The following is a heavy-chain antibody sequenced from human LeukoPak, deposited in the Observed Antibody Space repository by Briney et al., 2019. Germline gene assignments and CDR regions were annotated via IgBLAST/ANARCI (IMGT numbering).Heavy chain of an antibody. Sequence: SQTLSLICAISGDSVSSNSAAWNWIRQSPSRGLEWLGRTYYRSKWYHDYAVSVKSRLTINPDTSKNQFSLQLNSVTPEDTAVYYCALKSGAPDDDAFDIWGQGIMVTVSS. CDR2: TYYRSKWYH. J-gene: IGHJ3*02. CDR1: GDSVSSNSAA. CDR3: ALKSGAPDDDAFDI. V-gene: IGHV6-1*01. D-gene: IGHD1-26*01.